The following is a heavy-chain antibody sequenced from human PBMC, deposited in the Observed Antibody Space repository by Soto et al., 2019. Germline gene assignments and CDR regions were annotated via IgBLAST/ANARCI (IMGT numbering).Heavy chain of an antibody. Sequence: ASVKVSCKASGYTFINFYVHWVRQAPGQGREWMGWISAYNGNTNYAQKLQGRVTMTTDTSTSTAYMELRSLRSDDTAVYYWARDRAWIGQDFDYWGQGTRVTVAS. J-gene: IGHJ4*02. V-gene: IGHV1-18*04. CDR3: ARDRAWIGQDFDY. CDR1: GYTFINFY. CDR2: ISAYNGNT. D-gene: IGHD3-10*01.